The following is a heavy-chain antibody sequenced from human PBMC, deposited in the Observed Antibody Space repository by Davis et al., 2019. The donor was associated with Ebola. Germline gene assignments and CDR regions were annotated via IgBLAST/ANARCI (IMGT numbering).Heavy chain of an antibody. V-gene: IGHV3-21*01. J-gene: IGHJ4*02. Sequence: GGSLRLSCAASGFTFSTYSMSWVRQAPGKGLEWVSSISSDSDYIYYADSAKGRFTISRDNAKNSLYLQMNSLRAEDTAVYYCARDTWLELGFDYWGQGTLVTVSS. CDR2: ISSDSDYI. D-gene: IGHD7-27*01. CDR1: GFTFSTYS. CDR3: ARDTWLELGFDY.